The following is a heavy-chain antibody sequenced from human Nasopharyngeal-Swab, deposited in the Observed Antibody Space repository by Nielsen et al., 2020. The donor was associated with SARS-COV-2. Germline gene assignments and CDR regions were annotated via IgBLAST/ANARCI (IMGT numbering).Heavy chain of an antibody. CDR2: IYNTGTT. CDR1: GGSIRSDPFY. CDR3: ASEVGARAGYVY. J-gene: IGHJ4*02. V-gene: IGHV4-39*07. Sequence: SETLSLTCKVSGGSIRSDPFYWGWLRQPPGKGLEWIGSIYNTGTTFYNPSLESRATLSRDTSKNEFSLRLSSLAAADSAVYFCASEVGARAGYVYRGQGLLVTVSS. D-gene: IGHD1-26*01.